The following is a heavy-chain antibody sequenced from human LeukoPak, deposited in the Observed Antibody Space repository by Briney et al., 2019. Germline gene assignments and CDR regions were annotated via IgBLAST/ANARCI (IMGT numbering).Heavy chain of an antibody. CDR1: GGTFSSYT. D-gene: IGHD2-2*01. V-gene: IGHV1-69*02. CDR3: AKADCSSTSCSMGGRYYYGLDV. CDR2: IIPVIGIT. Sequence: VASVKVSCTASGGTFSSYTISWVRQGPGQGLEWMGRIIPVIGITNYAQKFQGRVTITAYKSTSTAYMELSSLRSEDTAVYYCAKADCSSTSCSMGGRYYYGLDVWGQGTTVTVSS. J-gene: IGHJ6*02.